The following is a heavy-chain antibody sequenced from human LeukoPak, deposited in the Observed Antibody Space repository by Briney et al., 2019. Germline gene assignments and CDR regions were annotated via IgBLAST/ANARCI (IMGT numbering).Heavy chain of an antibody. J-gene: IGHJ4*02. D-gene: IGHD3-10*01. CDR1: GFTFSSYG. Sequence: TGGSLRLSCAASGFTFSSYGMHWVRQAPGKGLEWVAFIRDDGGNRYHADSVKGRFTISRDNSKNTLYLEMNSLRAEDTGVYYCAKEYYGSGSYYDYWGQGTLATVSS. V-gene: IGHV3-30*02. CDR2: IRDDGGNR. CDR3: AKEYYGSGSYYDY.